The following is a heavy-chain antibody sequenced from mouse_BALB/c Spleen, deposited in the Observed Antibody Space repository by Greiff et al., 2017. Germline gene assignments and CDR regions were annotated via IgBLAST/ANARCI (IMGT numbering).Heavy chain of an antibody. J-gene: IGHJ3*01. CDR1: GYTFTSYW. V-gene: IGHV1-7*01. Sequence: QVHVKQSGAELAKPGASVKMSCKASGYTFTSYWMHWVKQRPGQGLEWIGYINPSTGYTEYNQKFKDKATLTADKSSSTAYMRLSSLTSEDSAVCYCARDDDVAYWGQGTLVTVSA. CDR3: ARDDDVAY. CDR2: INPSTGYT. D-gene: IGHD2-4*01.